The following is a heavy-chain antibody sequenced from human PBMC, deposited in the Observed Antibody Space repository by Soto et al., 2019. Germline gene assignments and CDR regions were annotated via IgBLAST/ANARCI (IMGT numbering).Heavy chain of an antibody. CDR2: INHSGST. CDR3: AGVPAARFDP. Sequence: SETLSLTCAVYGGSFSGYYWSWIRQPPGKGLEWIGEINHSGSTNYNPSLKSRVTISVDTSKNQFSLKLSSVTAADTAVYYCAGVPAARFDPWGQGTLVTVSS. D-gene: IGHD2-2*01. J-gene: IGHJ5*02. V-gene: IGHV4-34*01. CDR1: GGSFSGYY.